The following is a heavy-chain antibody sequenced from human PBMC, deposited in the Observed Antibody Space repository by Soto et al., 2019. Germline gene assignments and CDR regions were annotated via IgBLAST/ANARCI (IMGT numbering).Heavy chain of an antibody. J-gene: IGHJ4*02. CDR3: ATGVTWIGYFTVDS. CDR1: GGSFEKWA. D-gene: IGHD3-3*01. Sequence: PVKVAGQPSGGSFEKWAITWDRQTRGQGLEWLGGFIPVYRTLNYAQKFQGRVTITADESTGTAYMTLSSLASDDTAVYYCATGVTWIGYFTVDSWGQGTRVTVSS. V-gene: IGHV1-69*13. CDR2: FIPVYRTL.